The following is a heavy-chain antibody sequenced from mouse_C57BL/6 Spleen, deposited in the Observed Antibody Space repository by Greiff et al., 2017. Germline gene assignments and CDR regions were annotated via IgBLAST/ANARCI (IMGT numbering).Heavy chain of an antibody. V-gene: IGHV3-1*01. CDR2: ISYSGST. D-gene: IGHD1-1*01. Sequence: VPLQQSGPGMVKPSPSLSLPCPVPGYSITSGYDWHWIRHFPGNKLEWMGYISYSGSTNYNPYLKSRISITHDTAKNHFFLKLNSVTTEDTATYYCARDNSDGFAYWGQGTLVTVSA. J-gene: IGHJ3*01. CDR1: GYSITSGYD. CDR3: ARDNSDGFAY.